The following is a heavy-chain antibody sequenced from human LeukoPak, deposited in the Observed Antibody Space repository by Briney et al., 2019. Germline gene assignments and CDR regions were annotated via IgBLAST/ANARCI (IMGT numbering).Heavy chain of an antibody. CDR2: ISGSAGAT. CDR3: ARGVPAAGSIRFDP. CDR1: GFTFSSYA. D-gene: IGHD6-13*01. J-gene: IGHJ5*02. Sequence: PGGSLRLSCAASGFTFSSYAMSWVRQAPGKGLQWVSGISGSAGATCYADSVKGRFTISRDNSKNTLYLQMNSLRAEDTAVYYCARGVPAAGSIRFDPWGQGTLVTVSS. V-gene: IGHV3-23*01.